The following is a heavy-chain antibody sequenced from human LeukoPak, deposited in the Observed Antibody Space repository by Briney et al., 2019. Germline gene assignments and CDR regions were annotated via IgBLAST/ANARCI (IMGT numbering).Heavy chain of an antibody. D-gene: IGHD5-24*01. CDR3: ARPRRDGYNWPYYFDY. J-gene: IGHJ4*02. Sequence: GESLKISCKGSGYSFTSYWIGWVRQMPGKGLEWMGIIYPGDSDTRYSPSFQGQVTISADKSISTAYLQWSSLKASDTAMYYCARPRRDGYNWPYYFDYWGQGTLVTVSS. V-gene: IGHV5-51*01. CDR2: IYPGDSDT. CDR1: GYSFTSYW.